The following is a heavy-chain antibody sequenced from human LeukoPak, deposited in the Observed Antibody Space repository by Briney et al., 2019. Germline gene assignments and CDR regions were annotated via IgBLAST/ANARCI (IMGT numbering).Heavy chain of an antibody. CDR1: GFTFRNYV. CDR3: AREGYYGSGSPPSWYFDY. Sequence: GGSLRLSCAASGFTFRNYVIHWVRQAPGKGLEWVAVTSSDLNVKLYADSVKGRFTISRDNSRSTLYLQMNSLRPEDTAIYYCAREGYYGSGSPPSWYFDYWGQGTLVTVSS. V-gene: IGHV3-30-3*01. J-gene: IGHJ4*02. CDR2: TSSDLNVK. D-gene: IGHD3-10*01.